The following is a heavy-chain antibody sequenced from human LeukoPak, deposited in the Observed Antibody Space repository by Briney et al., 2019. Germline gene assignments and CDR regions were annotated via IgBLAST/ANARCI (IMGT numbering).Heavy chain of an antibody. Sequence: GGSLRLSCAASGFTFSDYGMHWVRQAPGKGLEWVAVMWYDGSNKYYADSVKGRFTISRDNSKNTLYVQMNSLRAEDTAVYYCARARGHTVVSSWLDYWGQGTLVTVSS. CDR3: ARARGHTVVSSWLDY. CDR1: GFTFSDYG. J-gene: IGHJ4*02. D-gene: IGHD4-23*01. CDR2: MWYDGSNK. V-gene: IGHV3-33*01.